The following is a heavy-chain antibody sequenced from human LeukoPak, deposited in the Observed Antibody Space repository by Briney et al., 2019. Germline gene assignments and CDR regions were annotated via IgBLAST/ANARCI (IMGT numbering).Heavy chain of an antibody. CDR1: GYSFTNYW. J-gene: IGHJ3*02. V-gene: IGHV5-51*01. CDR3: ARTGYSSGWYGGFDI. Sequence: GESLKIACKGSGYSFTNYWIGWVRQMSGKGLEWMGIIYPGDSDTRYSPSFQGQVTISADKSIITAYLQWSSLKASDTAMYYCARTGYSSGWYGGFDIWGQGTLVTVSS. CDR2: IYPGDSDT. D-gene: IGHD6-19*01.